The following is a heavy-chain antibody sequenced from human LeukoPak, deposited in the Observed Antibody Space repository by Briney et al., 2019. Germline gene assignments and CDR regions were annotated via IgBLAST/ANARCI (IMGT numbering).Heavy chain of an antibody. CDR3: ARTKYDFWSGYYNVGAFDI. Sequence: PGGSLRLSCAASGFTFSSYAMSWVRQAPGKGLEWVSAISGSGGSTYYADSVKGRFTISRDNSKNTLYLQMNSLRAEDTAVYYCARTKYDFWSGYYNVGAFDICGQGTMVTVSS. CDR2: ISGSGGST. CDR1: GFTFSSYA. V-gene: IGHV3-23*01. D-gene: IGHD3-3*01. J-gene: IGHJ3*02.